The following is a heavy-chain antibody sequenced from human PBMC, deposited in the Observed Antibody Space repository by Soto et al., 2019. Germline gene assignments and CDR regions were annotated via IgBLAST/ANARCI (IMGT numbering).Heavy chain of an antibody. CDR1: GFIFSSST. D-gene: IGHD1-1*01. V-gene: IGHV3-21*01. CDR3: ARETRDSSA. Sequence: PGGSLRLSCAASGFIFSSSTLSWVRQAPGKRLEWVSCISPSSSYIYYADSVKGRFSISRDNAKNSLFLEMNNLRAEDTAVYYCARETRDSSAWGQGTLVTVYS. CDR2: ISPSSSYI. J-gene: IGHJ5*02.